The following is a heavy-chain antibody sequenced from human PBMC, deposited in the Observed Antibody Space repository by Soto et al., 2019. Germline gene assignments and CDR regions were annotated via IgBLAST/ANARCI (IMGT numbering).Heavy chain of an antibody. D-gene: IGHD2-21*02. V-gene: IGHV3-48*04. CDR3: ALLRDS. Sequence: PGGSLRLSCTGSGFTFSDHSMNWVRQAPGKGPEWLSYISRDGGTIYYSSSVQGRFTVSRDNTRNSLFLQMNSLRAEDTAFYYCALLRDSWGQGAQVTVSS. CDR1: GFTFSDHS. CDR2: ISRDGGTI. J-gene: IGHJ5*01.